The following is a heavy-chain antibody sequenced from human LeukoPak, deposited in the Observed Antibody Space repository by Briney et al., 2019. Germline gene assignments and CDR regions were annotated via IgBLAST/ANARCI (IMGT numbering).Heavy chain of an antibody. Sequence: PSETLSLTCTVSGGSISSGSYYWSWIRQPAGKGLEWIGRIYTSGSTNYNPSLKSRVTISVDTSKNQFSLKLSSVTAADTAVYYCARAPYQLPYYYYYYMDVWGKGTTVTVSS. J-gene: IGHJ6*03. CDR2: IYTSGST. D-gene: IGHD2-2*01. V-gene: IGHV4-61*02. CDR1: GGSISSGSYY. CDR3: ARAPYQLPYYYYYYMDV.